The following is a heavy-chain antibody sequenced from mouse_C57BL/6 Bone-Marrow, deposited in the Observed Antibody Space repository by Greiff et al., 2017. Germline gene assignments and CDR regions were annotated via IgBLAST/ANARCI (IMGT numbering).Heavy chain of an antibody. CDR1: GYSITSGYY. J-gene: IGHJ1*03. CDR2: ISYDGSN. D-gene: IGHD2-4*01. CDR3: ASYDYEYFDV. V-gene: IGHV3-6*01. Sequence: VQLKESGPGLVKPSQSLSLTCSVTGYSITSGYYWNWIRQFPGNKLEWMGYISYDGSNNYNPSLKNRISITRDTSKNQFFLKLNSVTTEDTATYYCASYDYEYFDVWGTGTTVTVSS.